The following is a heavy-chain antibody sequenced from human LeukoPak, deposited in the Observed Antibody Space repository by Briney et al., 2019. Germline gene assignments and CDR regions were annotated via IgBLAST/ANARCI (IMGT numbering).Heavy chain of an antibody. CDR3: ARGGEIVVVPAAIWFDP. CDR1: GGPFSGYY. V-gene: IGHV4-34*01. Sequence: PSETLSLPCAGYGGPFSGYYWGWIRQPPGKGLEWIGEINHSGSTNYNPSLKSRVTISVDTSKNQFSLKLSSVTAADTAVYYCARGGEIVVVPAAIWFDPWGQGTLVTVSS. J-gene: IGHJ5*02. CDR2: INHSGST. D-gene: IGHD2-2*01.